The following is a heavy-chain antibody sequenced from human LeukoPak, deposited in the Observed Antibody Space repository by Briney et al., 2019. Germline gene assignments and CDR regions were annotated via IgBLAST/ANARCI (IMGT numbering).Heavy chain of an antibody. CDR1: GGSISSYY. Sequence: SETLSLTCTVSGGSISSYYWSWIRQPPGKGLEWIGYIYYSGSTNYNSSLKSRVTISVDTSKNQFSLKLSSVTAADTAVYYCARAYSSSSAYFDYWGQGTLVTFSS. D-gene: IGHD6-6*01. CDR2: IYYSGST. V-gene: IGHV4-59*01. CDR3: ARAYSSSSAYFDY. J-gene: IGHJ4*02.